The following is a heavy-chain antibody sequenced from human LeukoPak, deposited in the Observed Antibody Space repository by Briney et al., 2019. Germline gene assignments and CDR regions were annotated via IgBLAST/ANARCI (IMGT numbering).Heavy chain of an antibody. J-gene: IGHJ5*02. CDR1: GGSISSGDYY. D-gene: IGHD4-17*01. Sequence: PSETLSLTCTVSGGSISSGDYYWSWIRQPPGKGLEWIGYIYYSGSTYYNPSLKSRVTISVDTSKNQFSLKLSSVTAADTAVYYCARYGDYGYWFDPWGQGTLVTVSS. CDR2: IYYSGST. V-gene: IGHV4-30-4*01. CDR3: ARYGDYGYWFDP.